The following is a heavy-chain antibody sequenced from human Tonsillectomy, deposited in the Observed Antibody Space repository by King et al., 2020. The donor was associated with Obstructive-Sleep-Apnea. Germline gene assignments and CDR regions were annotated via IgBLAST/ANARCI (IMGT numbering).Heavy chain of an antibody. CDR1: GFSLSTSGMC. V-gene: IGHV2-70*01. D-gene: IGHD1-26*01. CDR3: ARYRSGSYTYYFDY. Sequence: VTLKESGPALVKPTQTLTLTCTFSGFSLSTSGMCLSWIRQPPGKALEWLALIDWDDDKYYSTSLKTWLTISKDTSKNQVVLTMTTMDPVDTATYYCARYRSGSYTYYFDYWGQGTLVTVSS. J-gene: IGHJ4*02. CDR2: IDWDDDK.